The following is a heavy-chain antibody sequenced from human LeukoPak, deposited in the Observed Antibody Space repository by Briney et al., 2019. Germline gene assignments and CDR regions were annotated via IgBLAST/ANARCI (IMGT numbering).Heavy chain of an antibody. J-gene: IGHJ3*02. CDR2: IYYSGST. CDR1: GGSISSYY. D-gene: IGHD6-19*01. Sequence: SETLSLTCTVSGGSISSYYWSWIRQPPGQGLEWIGYIYYSGSTNYNPSLKSRVTISVDTSKNQFSLKLSSVTAADTAVYYCARVSSGWYDAFDIWGQGTMVTVSS. CDR3: ARVSSGWYDAFDI. V-gene: IGHV4-59*01.